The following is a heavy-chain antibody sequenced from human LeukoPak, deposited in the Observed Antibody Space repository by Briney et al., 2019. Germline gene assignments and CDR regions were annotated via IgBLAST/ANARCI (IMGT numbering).Heavy chain of an antibody. V-gene: IGHV4-59*12. CDR2: IYFTGGT. D-gene: IGHD6-6*01. CDR1: GGSINNYY. CDR3: ARGIAARRRWFDP. J-gene: IGHJ5*02. Sequence: PSETLSLTCNVSGGSINNYYWSWLRQPPGKGLEWIGYIYFTGGTNYNPSLKSRVTMSIDTSKNQFSLKLSSVTAADTAVYYCARGIAARRRWFDPWGQGTLVTVSS.